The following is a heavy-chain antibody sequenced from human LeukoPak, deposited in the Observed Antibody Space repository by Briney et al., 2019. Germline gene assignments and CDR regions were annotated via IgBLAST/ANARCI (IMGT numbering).Heavy chain of an antibody. Sequence: SVKVSCKASGYTFTGYYMHWVRQAPGQGLEWMGRIIPILGIANYAQKFQGRVTITADKSTSTAYMELSSLRSEDTAVYYCARDRGWYNWNDGYFDYWGQGTLVTVSS. J-gene: IGHJ4*02. CDR2: IIPILGIA. D-gene: IGHD1-20*01. CDR3: ARDRGWYNWNDGYFDY. V-gene: IGHV1-69*04. CDR1: GYTFTGYY.